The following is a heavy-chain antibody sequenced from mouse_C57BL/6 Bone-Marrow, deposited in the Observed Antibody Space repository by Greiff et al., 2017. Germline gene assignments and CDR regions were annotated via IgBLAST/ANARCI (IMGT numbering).Heavy chain of an antibody. D-gene: IGHD2-3*01. J-gene: IGHJ3*01. CDR1: GYTFTSYG. V-gene: IGHV1-81*01. CDR2: IYPRSGNT. Sequence: QVQLQQSGAELARPGASVKLSCKASGYTFTSYGISWVKQRTGQGLEWIGEIYPRSGNTYYNEKLKGKATLTADKSSSTAYMELRSLTSADSAVYFCARVGYYPWFAYWGQGTLVTVSA. CDR3: ARVGYYPWFAY.